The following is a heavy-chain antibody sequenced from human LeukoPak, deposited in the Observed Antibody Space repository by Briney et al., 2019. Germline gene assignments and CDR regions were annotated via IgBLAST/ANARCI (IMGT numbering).Heavy chain of an antibody. CDR1: GFTVSSNY. J-gene: IGHJ5*02. Sequence: GGSLRLSCAASGFTVSSNYMSWVRQAPGKGLEWVSVIYSGGSTYYADSVKGRFTISRDNSKNTLYLQMNSLRAEDTAVYYCAKGRGTHGYSSSRTWGQGTLVTVSS. CDR2: IYSGGST. D-gene: IGHD6-13*01. V-gene: IGHV3-53*01. CDR3: AKGRGTHGYSSSRT.